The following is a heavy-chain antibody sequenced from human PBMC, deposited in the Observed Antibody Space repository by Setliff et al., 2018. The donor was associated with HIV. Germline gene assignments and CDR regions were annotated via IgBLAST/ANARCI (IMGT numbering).Heavy chain of an antibody. J-gene: IGHJ4*02. Sequence: TLSLTCPVSGDSISTDYWTWIRQPPGKGLEWIGYIYNSASTSYNPSLKSRVTISVDTSKNQFSLKLSSVTAADTAVYYCARHSPSDYWGQGTLVTVSS. V-gene: IGHV4-59*08. CDR2: IYNSAST. CDR3: ARHSPSDY. CDR1: GDSISTDY.